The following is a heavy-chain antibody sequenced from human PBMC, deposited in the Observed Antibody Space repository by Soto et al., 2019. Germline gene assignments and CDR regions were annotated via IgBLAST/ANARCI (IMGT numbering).Heavy chain of an antibody. CDR3: ARDLGYCSSTSCYAFDI. CDR1: GFTFSSYW. D-gene: IGHD2-2*01. J-gene: IGHJ3*02. CDR2: IKQDGSEK. V-gene: IGHV3-7*01. Sequence: GGSLRLSCAASGFTFSSYWMSWVRQAPGKGLEWVANIKQDGSEKSYVDSVKGRFTISRENAKNSLYLQMNSLRAEDTAVYYCARDLGYCSSTSCYAFDIWGQGTMVTVSS.